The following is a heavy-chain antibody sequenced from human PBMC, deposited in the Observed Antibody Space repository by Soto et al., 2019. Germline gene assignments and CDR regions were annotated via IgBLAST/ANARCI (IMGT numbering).Heavy chain of an antibody. V-gene: IGHV3-23*01. D-gene: IGHD2-15*01. CDR3: AKDQGGSIVVVVAGPSGAFDI. CDR1: GFTFSSYA. CDR2: ISGSGGST. Sequence: PGGSLRLSCAASGFTFSSYAMSWVRQAPGKGLEWVSAISGSGGSTYYADSVKGRFTISRDNSKNTLYLQMNSLRAEDPAVYYCAKDQGGSIVVVVAGPSGAFDIWGQGTMVTVSS. J-gene: IGHJ3*02.